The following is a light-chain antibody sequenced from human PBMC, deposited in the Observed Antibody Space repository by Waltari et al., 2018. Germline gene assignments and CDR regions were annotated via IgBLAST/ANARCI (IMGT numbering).Light chain of an antibody. Sequence: DIVMTQSPDSLAVSLGERATINCKSSQSVLYSSNNENYLAWYQQKPGQPPKLLIYWASARTSGVPDRFSGSGSGTDFTLTISSLQAEDVAVYYCQQYYSIPQAFGQGTKLEIQ. CDR1: QSVLYSSNNENY. CDR3: QQYYSIPQA. J-gene: IGKJ2*01. CDR2: WAS. V-gene: IGKV4-1*01.